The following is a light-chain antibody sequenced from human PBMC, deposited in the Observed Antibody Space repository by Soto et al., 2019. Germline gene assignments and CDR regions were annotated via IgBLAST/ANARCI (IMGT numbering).Light chain of an antibody. CDR3: QQYYSTPLT. V-gene: IGKV4-1*01. CDR1: QNVLYSSNNKDY. CDR2: WAS. J-gene: IGKJ4*01. Sequence: DIVMTQSPDSLAVSLGERATINCKSSQNVLYSSNNKDYLAWYQQKPGPPPKLLIYWASNRESVVPDRCSGSGSGTDFNLTISSLQAEDVAVYYCQQYYSTPLTFGGGTKVEIK.